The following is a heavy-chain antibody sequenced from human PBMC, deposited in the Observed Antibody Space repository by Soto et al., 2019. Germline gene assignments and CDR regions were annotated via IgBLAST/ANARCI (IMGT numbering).Heavy chain of an antibody. CDR2: ISWNSGPI. CDR1: GFTFDDYA. Sequence: EVQLVESGGGLVQPGRSLRLSCAASGFTFDDYAMHWVRQAPGKGLEWVSGISWNSGPIGYADSVKGRFTISRDNAKNPLYLQMNSLRAEDTALYYCAKDKGIALNLFDYWGQGTLVTVSS. J-gene: IGHJ4*02. CDR3: AKDKGIALNLFDY. V-gene: IGHV3-9*01. D-gene: IGHD6-13*01.